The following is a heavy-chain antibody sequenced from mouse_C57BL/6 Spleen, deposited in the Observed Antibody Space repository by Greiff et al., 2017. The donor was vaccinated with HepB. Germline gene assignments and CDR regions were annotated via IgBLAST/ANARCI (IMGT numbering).Heavy chain of an antibody. J-gene: IGHJ1*03. CDR3: ASSYYGSSYPGDFDV. CDR2: IDPSDSYT. V-gene: IGHV1-69*01. D-gene: IGHD1-1*01. Sequence: QVQLQQPGAELVMPGASVKLSCKASGYTFTSYWMPWVKQRPGQGLEWIGEIDPSDSYTNYNQKFKGKSTLTVDKSSSTTYMQLSSLTSEDSAVYYCASSYYGSSYPGDFDVWGTGTTVTVSS. CDR1: GYTFTSYW.